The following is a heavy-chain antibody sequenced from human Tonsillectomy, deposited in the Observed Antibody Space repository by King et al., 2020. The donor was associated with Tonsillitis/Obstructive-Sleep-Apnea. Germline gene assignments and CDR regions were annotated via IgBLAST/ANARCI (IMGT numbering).Heavy chain of an antibody. D-gene: IGHD2-15*01. Sequence: VQLVESGGGLVKPGGSLRLSCAASGFTFSSYNMNWVRQAPGKGLEWVSSISSSSSYIYYADSVKGRFTISRDNAKNSLYLQMNSLRAEDTAVYYCARGGYCSGGSCYRTNDSWGQGTLVTVSS. V-gene: IGHV3-21*01. CDR3: ARGGYCSGGSCYRTNDS. CDR1: GFTFSSYN. CDR2: ISSSSSYI. J-gene: IGHJ4*02.